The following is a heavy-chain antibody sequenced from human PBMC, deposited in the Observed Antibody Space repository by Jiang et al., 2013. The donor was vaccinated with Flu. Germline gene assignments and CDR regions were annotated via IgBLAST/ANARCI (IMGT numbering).Heavy chain of an antibody. CDR1: GGSISSSSYY. V-gene: IGHV4-39*01. Sequence: GLVKPSETLSLTCTVSGGSISSSSYYWGWIRQPPGKGLEWIGSIYYSGSTYYNPSLKSRVTISVDTSKNQFSLKLSSVTAADTAVYYCARLPGDIAAANWFDPWGQGTLVTVSS. J-gene: IGHJ5*02. CDR3: ARLPGDIAAANWFDP. CDR2: IYYSGST. D-gene: IGHD6-13*01.